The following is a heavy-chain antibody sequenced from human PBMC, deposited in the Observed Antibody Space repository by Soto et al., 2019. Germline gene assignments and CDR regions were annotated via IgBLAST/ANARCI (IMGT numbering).Heavy chain of an antibody. CDR2: TYYRSKWYD. V-gene: IGHV6-1*01. CDR3: ARAGPGYCSSTSCATHDY. Sequence: SQTLSLTCVISGDSVSSNLASWSWIRQSPSRGLEWLGRTYYRSKWYDDYAESVKSRITINPDTSKNQFSLKLSSVTAADTAVYYCARAGPGYCSSTSCATHDYWGQGTLVTVSS. D-gene: IGHD2-2*01. J-gene: IGHJ4*02. CDR1: GDSVSSNLAS.